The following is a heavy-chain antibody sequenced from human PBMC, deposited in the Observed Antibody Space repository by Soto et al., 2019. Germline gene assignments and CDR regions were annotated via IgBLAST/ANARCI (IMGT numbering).Heavy chain of an antibody. CDR1: GYTFTGYY. CDR3: ARDPGYSSIRTYFDY. CDR2: INPNRDDT. Sequence: ASVKVSCKASGYTFTGYYIHWVRQAPGHGLEWMGWINPNRDDTNSAQKFQGRVTLTRDTSTSTGYMELSRLGSDDTAVYYCARDPGYSSIRTYFDYWGQGTLVTVSS. V-gene: IGHV1-2*02. J-gene: IGHJ4*02. D-gene: IGHD6-19*01.